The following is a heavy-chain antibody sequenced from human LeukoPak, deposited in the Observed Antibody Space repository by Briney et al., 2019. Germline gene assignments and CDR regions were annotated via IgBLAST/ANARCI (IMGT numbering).Heavy chain of an antibody. D-gene: IGHD6-13*01. CDR1: GFSVSSNY. V-gene: IGHV3-53*01. CDR3: ARDRGSSSWYPDY. Sequence: GGSLRLSCAASGFSVSSNYMSWVRQAPGKGLEWVSVIYSGGSTYYADSVKGRFTISRDNSKNTLYLQMNSLRAEDTAVYYCARDRGSSSWYPDYWGQGTLVTVSS. CDR2: IYSGGST. J-gene: IGHJ4*02.